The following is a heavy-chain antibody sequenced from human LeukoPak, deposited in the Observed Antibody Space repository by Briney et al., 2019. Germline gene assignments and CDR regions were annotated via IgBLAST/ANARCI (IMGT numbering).Heavy chain of an antibody. V-gene: IGHV3-33*01. CDR2: IWYDGNNK. CDR1: GFTFSTYG. CDR3: ARVSCSGNTCYRFGY. Sequence: GGSLRLSCAASGFTFSTYGMHWVRQAPGKGLEWVAVIWYDGNNKNYADSVKGRFTISRDNAKNTLYLQMNSLRAEDTAVYYCARVSCSGNTCYRFGYWGQGTLVTVSS. D-gene: IGHD2-15*01. J-gene: IGHJ4*02.